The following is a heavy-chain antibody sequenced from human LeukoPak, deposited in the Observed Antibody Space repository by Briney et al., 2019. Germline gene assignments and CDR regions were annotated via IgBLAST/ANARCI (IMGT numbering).Heavy chain of an antibody. Sequence: SQTLSLTCTVSGGSISSGGYYWSWIRQHPGKGLEWIGYIYYSGSTYYNPSLKSRVTISVDTSKNQFSLKLSSVTAADTAVYYCARGKYYDSSGYRPNGPVFLPFLLWGQGTLVTVSS. D-gene: IGHD3-22*01. CDR1: GGSISSGGYY. V-gene: IGHV4-31*03. J-gene: IGHJ4*02. CDR2: IYYSGST. CDR3: ARGKYYDSSGYRPNGPVFLPFLL.